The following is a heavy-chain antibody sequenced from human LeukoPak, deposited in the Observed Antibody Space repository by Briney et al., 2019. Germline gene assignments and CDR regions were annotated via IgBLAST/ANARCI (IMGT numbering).Heavy chain of an antibody. CDR1: GFTFSSYW. J-gene: IGHJ3*02. Sequence: GGSLRLSCAASGFTFSSYWMSWVRQAPGKGLEWVANIKQDGSEKYYVDSVKGRFTISRDNAKSSLYLQMNSLRAEDTAVYYRAREVAGHDTAWLHAFDIWGQGAMVTVSS. CDR2: IKQDGSEK. CDR3: AREVAGHDTAWLHAFDI. V-gene: IGHV3-7*01. D-gene: IGHD3-9*01.